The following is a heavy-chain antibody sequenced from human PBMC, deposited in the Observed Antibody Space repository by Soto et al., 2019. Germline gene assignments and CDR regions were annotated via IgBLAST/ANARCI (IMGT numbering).Heavy chain of an antibody. Sequence: GGSLRLSCAASGFTFSSYAMTWVRQAPGKGLEWVSAISGSGGSTYYADSVKGRFTISRDNSKNTLYLQMNSLRAEDTAVYYCAKEMYSGSYCGDSAFDIWGQGTMVTVSS. V-gene: IGHV3-23*01. D-gene: IGHD1-26*01. J-gene: IGHJ3*02. CDR2: ISGSGGST. CDR3: AKEMYSGSYCGDSAFDI. CDR1: GFTFSSYA.